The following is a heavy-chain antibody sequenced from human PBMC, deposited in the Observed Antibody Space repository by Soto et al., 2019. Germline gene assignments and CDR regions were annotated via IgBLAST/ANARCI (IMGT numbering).Heavy chain of an antibody. Sequence: PGGSLRLSCAASGFTFSDYYMSWIRQAPGKGLEWVAVIWYDGSNKYYADSVKGRFTISRDNSKSTLYLQMNSLRVEDTAIYYCAKGGYKYGYYYYGMDVWGQGTTVTVSS. CDR2: IWYDGSNK. J-gene: IGHJ6*02. D-gene: IGHD5-18*01. CDR1: GFTFSDYY. V-gene: IGHV3-33*06. CDR3: AKGGYKYGYYYYGMDV.